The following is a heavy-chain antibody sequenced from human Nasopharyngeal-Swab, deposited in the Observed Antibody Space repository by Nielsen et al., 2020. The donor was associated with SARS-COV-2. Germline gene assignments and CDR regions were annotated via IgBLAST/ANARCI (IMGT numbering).Heavy chain of an antibody. J-gene: IGHJ3*02. CDR1: GGSISSDY. D-gene: IGHD3-22*01. V-gene: IGHV4-59*01. Sequence: GSLRLSCTVSGGSISSDYWSWIRQPPGKGLEWIGYIYYSGSTNYNPSLKSRVTISVDTSKNQFSLKLSSVTAADTAVYYCARGSFWYDSSGYPAEGDAFDIWGQGTMVTVSS. CDR3: ARGSFWYDSSGYPAEGDAFDI. CDR2: IYYSGST.